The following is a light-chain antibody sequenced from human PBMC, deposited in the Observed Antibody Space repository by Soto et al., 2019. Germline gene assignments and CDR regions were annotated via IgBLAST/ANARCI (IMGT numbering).Light chain of an antibody. Sequence: EVVMTQSPATLSVSPGERATLSCRASQSVSNNLAWYQHKPGQAPRLLIYGASTRATGIPARFSGSGSGTEFTLTISSLQSEDFAVYYCQQYNNWWTFGQGTKVDIK. CDR2: GAS. CDR1: QSVSNN. CDR3: QQYNNWWT. J-gene: IGKJ1*01. V-gene: IGKV3-15*01.